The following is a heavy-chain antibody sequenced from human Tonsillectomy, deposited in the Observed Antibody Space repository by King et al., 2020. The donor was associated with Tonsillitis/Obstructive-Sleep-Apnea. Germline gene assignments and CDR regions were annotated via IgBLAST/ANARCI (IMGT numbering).Heavy chain of an antibody. CDR1: GFTFSNAW. J-gene: IGHJ6*03. D-gene: IGHD3-3*01. Sequence: VQLVESGGGLVKPGGSLRLSCAASGFTFSNAWMSWVRQAPGKGLEWVGRIKSKTDGGTTDYAAPVKGRFTISRDDSKNTLYLQMNSLKTEDTAVYYCTTGTSRRFVEWDSYFYYMDVWGKGTTVTVSS. V-gene: IGHV3-15*01. CDR3: TTGTSRRFVEWDSYFYYMDV. CDR2: IKSKTDGGTT.